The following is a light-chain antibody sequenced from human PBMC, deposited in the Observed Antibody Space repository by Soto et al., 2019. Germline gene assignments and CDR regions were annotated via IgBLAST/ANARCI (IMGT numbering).Light chain of an antibody. Sequence: QSVLTQPPSVSGSPGQSVTISCTGTSSDVGSYNRVSWYQQPPGTAPKLMIYEVSNRPSGVPDRFSGSKSGNTASLTISGLQPEDEADYYCTSHTTSNTVIFGGGTQLTVL. V-gene: IGLV2-18*02. CDR2: EVS. CDR1: SSDVGSYNR. CDR3: TSHTTSNTVI. J-gene: IGLJ7*01.